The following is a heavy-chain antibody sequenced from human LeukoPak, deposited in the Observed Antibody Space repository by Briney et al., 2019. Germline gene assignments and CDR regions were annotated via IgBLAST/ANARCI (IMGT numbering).Heavy chain of an antibody. CDR3: ARLGSKTGYSGAF. CDR1: GFTFSDYS. Sequence: GGSLRLSCVASGFTFSDYSMDWVRQAPGKGLEWVSYISSSSGTIHYADSVKGRFTISRDNANSTVYLQMNSLRVEDTGVYYCARLGSKTGYSGAFWGQGTLVVVSS. CDR2: ISSSSGTI. D-gene: IGHD2-21*01. J-gene: IGHJ4*02. V-gene: IGHV3-48*04.